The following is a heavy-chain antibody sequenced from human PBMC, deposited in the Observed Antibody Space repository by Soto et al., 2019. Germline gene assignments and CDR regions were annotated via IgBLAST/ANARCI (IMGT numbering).Heavy chain of an antibody. Sequence: QVQLVESGGGVVQPGRSLRLSCAASGFAFSSYAMHWVRQAPGKGLEWVALISYDGSDTHYADSVKGRFTISRDNSKNTLYLQMNSLRAEDTALYYCAIEPTHDAFDIWGQGTMVTVSS. CDR2: ISYDGSDT. J-gene: IGHJ3*02. CDR1: GFAFSSYA. CDR3: AIEPTHDAFDI. V-gene: IGHV3-30-3*01.